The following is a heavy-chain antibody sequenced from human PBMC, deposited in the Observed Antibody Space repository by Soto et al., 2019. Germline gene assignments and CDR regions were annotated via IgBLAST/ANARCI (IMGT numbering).Heavy chain of an antibody. CDR1: GFTFSSYG. CDR3: AKAAITIFGVVKPPYYFDY. D-gene: IGHD3-3*01. V-gene: IGHV3-30*18. Sequence: GGSLRLSCAASGFTFSSYGMHWVRQAPGKGLEWVAVISYDGSNKYYADSVKGRFTISRDNSKNTLYLQMNSLRAEDTAVYYCAKAAITIFGVVKPPYYFDYWGQGTLVTVSS. CDR2: ISYDGSNK. J-gene: IGHJ4*02.